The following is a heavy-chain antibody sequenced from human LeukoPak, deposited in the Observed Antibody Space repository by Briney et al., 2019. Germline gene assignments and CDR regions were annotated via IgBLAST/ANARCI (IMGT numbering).Heavy chain of an antibody. CDR2: VNESGGST. CDR3: ARVCGMATIRRRNDAFDI. Sequence: GGSLRLSCAASGFTFNNHAMNWARRAPGKGLEWVSTVNESGGSTYYPDSVKGRFTISRDNSKNTLYLQMDSLRVEDTAVYYCARVCGMATIRRRNDAFDIWGQGTMVTVSS. CDR1: GFTFNNHA. J-gene: IGHJ3*02. D-gene: IGHD5-24*01. V-gene: IGHV3-23*01.